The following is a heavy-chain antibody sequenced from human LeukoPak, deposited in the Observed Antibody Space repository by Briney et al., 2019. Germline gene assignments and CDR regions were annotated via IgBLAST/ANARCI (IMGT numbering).Heavy chain of an antibody. CDR3: AKDLFRGFTRSFLVGATTLSGTDY. CDR2: ISRSGGNT. D-gene: IGHD1-26*01. V-gene: IGHV3-23*01. Sequence: PGRTLRLCYAPSGLTFSRYAMRWARQAPGKGLEWLSAISRSGGNTSYAAYVKGRLTCSRDNSKSPLYLQMNSLRAEDTAVYYCAKDLFRGFTRSFLVGATTLSGTDYWGQGTLVTVSS. CDR1: GLTFSRYA. J-gene: IGHJ4*02.